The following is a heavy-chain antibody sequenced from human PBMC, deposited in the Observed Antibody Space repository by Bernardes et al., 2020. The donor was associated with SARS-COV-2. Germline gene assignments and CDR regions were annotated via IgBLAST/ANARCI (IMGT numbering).Heavy chain of an antibody. D-gene: IGHD2-21*01. J-gene: IGHJ6*02. CDR2: ISGYNGNT. V-gene: IGHV1-18*01. Sequence: SVKVSCKASGYTFTKYGISWVRQAAGHGLEWMGWISGYNGNTYYAQKLQDRVTMTTDTSTSTAHMELRSLRSDDTAVYYCARVGCGGDCYPNPRPYYYYGMDVWGQGTTVTVSS. CDR1: GYTFTKYG. CDR3: ARVGCGGDCYPNPRPYYYYGMDV.